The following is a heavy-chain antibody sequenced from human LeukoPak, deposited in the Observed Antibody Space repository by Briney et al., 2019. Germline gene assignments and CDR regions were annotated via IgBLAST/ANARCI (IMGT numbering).Heavy chain of an antibody. CDR2: IYPGDSDT. V-gene: IGHV5-51*01. J-gene: IGHJ3*02. CDR3: ARRRMGYVAFDI. CDR1: GYSFTTYW. Sequence: GESLKISCRGSGYSFTTYWIGWVRQMPGKGLEWMGIIYPGDSDTRYTPSFQGQVTMSADKSINTAYLQWSSLRASDTAMYYCARRRMGYVAFDIWGQGTMVTVSS. D-gene: IGHD3-16*01.